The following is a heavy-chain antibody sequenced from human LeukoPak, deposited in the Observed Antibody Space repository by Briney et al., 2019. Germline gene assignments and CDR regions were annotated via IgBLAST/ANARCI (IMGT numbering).Heavy chain of an antibody. J-gene: IGHJ6*03. CDR1: GGSISSYY. CDR2: TYYSGST. V-gene: IGHV4-59*01. D-gene: IGHD5-18*01. CDR3: AREVVDTSYYYYYMDV. Sequence: SETLSLTCTVSGGSISSYYWSWIRQPPGKGLEWIGYTYYSGSTNYNPSLKSRVTISVDTSKNQFSLKLSSVTAADTAVYYCAREVVDTSYYYYYMDVWGKGTTVTISS.